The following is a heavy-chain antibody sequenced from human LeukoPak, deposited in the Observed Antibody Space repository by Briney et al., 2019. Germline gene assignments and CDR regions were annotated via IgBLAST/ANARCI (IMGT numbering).Heavy chain of an antibody. CDR3: ARNTIFGVVIKTNYFDY. V-gene: IGHV4-59*08. J-gene: IGHJ4*02. Sequence: SETLSLTCTVSGGSISGYYWSWIRQPPGKGLEWIGYVYYNGNTGYNPSLKGRVTISLDTSKNQFSLIQSSVTAADTAVYYCARNTIFGVVIKTNYFDYWGQGTLVTVSS. CDR1: GGSISGYY. CDR2: VYYNGNT. D-gene: IGHD3-3*01.